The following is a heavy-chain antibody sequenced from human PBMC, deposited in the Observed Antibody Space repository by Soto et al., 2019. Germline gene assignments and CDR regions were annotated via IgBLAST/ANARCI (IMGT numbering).Heavy chain of an antibody. V-gene: IGHV4-39*01. Sequence: PSETLSLTCTVSGGSISSSSYYWGWIRQPPGKGLEWIGSIYYSGSTYYNPSLKSRVTISVDTSKNQFSLKLSSVTAADTAVYYCARHKNYYGSGGPFNYYMDVWGKGTTVTVSS. CDR2: IYYSGST. D-gene: IGHD3-10*01. J-gene: IGHJ6*03. CDR3: ARHKNYYGSGGPFNYYMDV. CDR1: GGSISSSSYY.